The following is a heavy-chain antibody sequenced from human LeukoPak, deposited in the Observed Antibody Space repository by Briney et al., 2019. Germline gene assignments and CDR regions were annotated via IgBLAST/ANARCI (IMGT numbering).Heavy chain of an antibody. D-gene: IGHD6-19*01. J-gene: IGHJ4*01. Sequence: GASVKVSCKASGYTFTGYYMHWVRQAPGQGLEWMGWINPNSGGTNYAQQFQGRVTMTRDTSISTAYMELSRLRSDNAAVYYWARALGAVARFEVGYWGQGTLVTVSS. V-gene: IGHV1-2*02. CDR3: ARALGAVARFEVGY. CDR2: INPNSGGT. CDR1: GYTFTGYY.